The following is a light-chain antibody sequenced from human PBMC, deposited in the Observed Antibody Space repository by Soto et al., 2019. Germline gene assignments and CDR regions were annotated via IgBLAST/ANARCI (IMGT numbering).Light chain of an antibody. CDR3: QQRSSWPLT. CDR2: DAF. V-gene: IGKV3-11*01. Sequence: EIVLTQSPATLSLSPGERATLSCRASQSVGSYFAWYQQKPGQAPRLLIYDAFSRATGIPARFSGSGSGTDFTRPISSLEPEDFEVYFCQQRSSWPLTFGGGTMVEIK. J-gene: IGKJ4*01. CDR1: QSVGSY.